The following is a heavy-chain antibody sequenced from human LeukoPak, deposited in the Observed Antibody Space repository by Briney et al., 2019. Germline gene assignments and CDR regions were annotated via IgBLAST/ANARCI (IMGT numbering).Heavy chain of an antibody. CDR1: GYTFTSYY. Sequence: GASVKVSCKASGYTFTSYYMHWVRQAPGQGLEWRGIINPSGGSTSYAQEFQGRVTMTRDTSTSAVCLGLSSRKSEYTAVYYCARPDYSDRSGYYYGFGDWGQGTLVTISS. J-gene: IGHJ4*02. CDR2: INPSGGST. CDR3: ARPDYSDRSGYYYGFGD. V-gene: IGHV1-46*03. D-gene: IGHD3-22*01.